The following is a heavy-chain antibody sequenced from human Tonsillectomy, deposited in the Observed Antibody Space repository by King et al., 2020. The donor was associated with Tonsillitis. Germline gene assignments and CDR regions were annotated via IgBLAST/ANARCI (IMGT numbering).Heavy chain of an antibody. Sequence: EVQLVESGGGLVKPGGSLRLSCAASGFTFSNAWMNWFRQAPGKGLEWVGRMKTQTDGGTTDYAAPVRGRFTISRDGSKNTLYLQMNSLKTADTAVDYCSLAGATLYYYYYMDVGGKGTTVTVSS. CDR2: MKTQTDGGTT. CDR1: GFTFSNAW. V-gene: IGHV3-15*07. J-gene: IGHJ6*03. D-gene: IGHD1-26*01. CDR3: SLAGATLYYYYYMDV.